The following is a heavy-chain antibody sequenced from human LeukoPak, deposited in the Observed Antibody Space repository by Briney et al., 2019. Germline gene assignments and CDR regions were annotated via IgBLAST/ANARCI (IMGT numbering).Heavy chain of an antibody. J-gene: IGHJ4*02. CDR1: GYTFTGYY. D-gene: IGHD3-9*01. V-gene: IGHV1-2*06. CDR3: ARGGTAGPLRYFDWLLFNH. CDR2: INPNNGGT. Sequence: ASVKVSCKASGYTFTGYYIHWVRQAPGQGLEWMGRINPNNGGTNYAQKFQGRVTMTRDTSISTAYMELSRLRSDDTAVYYCARGGTAGPLRYFDWLLFNHWGQGTLVTVSS.